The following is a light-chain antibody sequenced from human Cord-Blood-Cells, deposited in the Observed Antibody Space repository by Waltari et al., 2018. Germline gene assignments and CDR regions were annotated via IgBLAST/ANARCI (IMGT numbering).Light chain of an antibody. CDR3: SSYTSSSTLV. CDR2: EAS. CDR1: SSDVGGCNY. J-gene: IGLJ2*01. Sequence: QSALTQPASVSGSPGQSFTIPRTGTSSDVGGCNYASWYQPHPGKATKLMIYEASTRPSGVSNRFSGSKSGNTASLTISGLQAEDEADYYCSSYTSSSTLVFGGGTKLTVL. V-gene: IGLV2-14*01.